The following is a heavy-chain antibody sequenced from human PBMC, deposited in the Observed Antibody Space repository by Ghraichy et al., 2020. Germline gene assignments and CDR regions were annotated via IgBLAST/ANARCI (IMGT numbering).Heavy chain of an antibody. CDR2: INPNSGGT. J-gene: IGHJ6*02. D-gene: IGHD2-15*01. CDR1: GYTFTGYY. Sequence: ASVKVSYKASGYTFTGYYMHWVRQAPGQGLEWMGWINPNSGGTNYAQKFQGRVTMTRDTSISTAYMELSRLRSDDTAVYYCARVHSTPDYYYYGMDVWGQGSTVTVSS. V-gene: IGHV1-2*02. CDR3: ARVHSTPDYYYYGMDV.